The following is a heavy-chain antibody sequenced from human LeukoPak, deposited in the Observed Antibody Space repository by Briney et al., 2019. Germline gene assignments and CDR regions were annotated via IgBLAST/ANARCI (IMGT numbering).Heavy chain of an antibody. D-gene: IGHD3-22*01. CDR3: ARGHYYDSSGYYGY. J-gene: IGHJ4*02. V-gene: IGHV4-34*01. CDR1: GGSFSGYY. CDR2: INHSGST. Sequence: SETLSLTCVVYGGSFSGYYWSWIRQPPGKGLEWIGEINHSGSTNYNPSLKSRVTISVDTSKNQFSLNLSSVTAADTAVHYCARGHYYDSSGYYGYWGQGTLVTVSS.